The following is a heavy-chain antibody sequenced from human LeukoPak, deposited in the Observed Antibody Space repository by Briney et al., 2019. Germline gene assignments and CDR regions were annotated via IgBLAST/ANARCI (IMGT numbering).Heavy chain of an antibody. Sequence: GGSLRLSCAATGFTVSSNYMSWVRKAPGKELEWVSVIYSGGSTYYADSVKGRFTISRDNSKNTLYLQMNSPRAEDTAAYYCAKDGNWARFENWGQGTLVTVSS. CDR2: IYSGGST. CDR1: GFTVSSNY. J-gene: IGHJ4*02. CDR3: AKDGNWARFEN. V-gene: IGHV3-66*01. D-gene: IGHD7-27*01.